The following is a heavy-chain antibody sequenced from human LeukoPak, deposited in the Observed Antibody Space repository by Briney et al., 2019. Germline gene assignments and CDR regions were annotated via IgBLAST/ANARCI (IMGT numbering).Heavy chain of an antibody. CDR3: ARGPDFGDY. CDR2: INSDGSST. Sequence: GGSLRLSCAASGFTFSSYWMHWVRQAPGKGLVWVSRINSDGSSTTYAEFVKGRFTISRDNAKKTLYLQMNSLRAEDTAVFYCARGPDFGDYWGQGTLVTVSS. V-gene: IGHV3-74*01. D-gene: IGHD3-3*01. J-gene: IGHJ4*02. CDR1: GFTFSSYW.